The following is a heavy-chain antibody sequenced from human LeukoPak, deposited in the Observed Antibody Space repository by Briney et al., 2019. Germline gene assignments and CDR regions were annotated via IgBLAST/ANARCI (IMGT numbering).Heavy chain of an antibody. D-gene: IGHD6-13*01. J-gene: IGHJ1*01. CDR2: INHSGST. V-gene: IGHV4-34*01. CDR1: GGSFSGYY. Sequence: LETLSLTCAVYGGSFSGYYWSWIRQPPGKGLEWIGEINHSGSTNYNPSLKSRVTISVDTSKNQFSLKLSSVTAADTAVYYCARLSSSWYRYFQHWGQGTLVTVSS. CDR3: ARLSSSWYRYFQH.